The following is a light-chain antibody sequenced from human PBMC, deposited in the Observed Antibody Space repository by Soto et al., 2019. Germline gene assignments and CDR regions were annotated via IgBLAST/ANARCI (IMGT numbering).Light chain of an antibody. Sequence: EIVLTQSPGTLSLSPGERAIFSCRASESVTRSCLAWFQQRPGQAPRLLIYGASNRATGIPGRFSGSGCGTDFTLTINRLEPEDVAVYYCHQYGSSPKTFGQGTQVEI. V-gene: IGKV3-20*01. CDR3: HQYGSSPKT. J-gene: IGKJ1*01. CDR2: GAS. CDR1: ESVTRSC.